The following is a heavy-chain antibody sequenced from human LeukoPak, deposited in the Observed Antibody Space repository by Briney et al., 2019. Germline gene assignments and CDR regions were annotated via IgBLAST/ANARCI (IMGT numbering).Heavy chain of an antibody. CDR3: AKDSPITMIVVVITTRLFDY. V-gene: IGHV3-30*02. J-gene: IGHJ4*02. CDR2: IRYDGSNK. Sequence: GGSLRLSCAASGFTFSSYGMHWVRQAPGKGLEWVAFIRYDGSNKYCADSVKGRFTISRDNSKNTLYLQMNSLRAEDTAVYYCAKDSPITMIVVVITTRLFDYWGQGTLVTVSS. D-gene: IGHD3-22*01. CDR1: GFTFSSYG.